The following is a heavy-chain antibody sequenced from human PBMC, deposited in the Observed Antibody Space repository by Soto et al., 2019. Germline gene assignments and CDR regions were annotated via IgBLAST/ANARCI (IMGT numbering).Heavy chain of an antibody. CDR2: ISATGGGT. V-gene: IGHV3-23*01. CDR3: AKDRRAGGNSAFYFDF. CDR1: GFQFSNYA. D-gene: IGHD3-16*01. J-gene: IGHJ4*02. Sequence: AGCLEISSAASGFQFSNYAMSWVRTAPGKGLEWVSLISATGGGTYYADSVKGRFTISRDNSHNTLYLQVHSLTAEDTAVYYCAKDRRAGGNSAFYFDFWGERVQVTVSS.